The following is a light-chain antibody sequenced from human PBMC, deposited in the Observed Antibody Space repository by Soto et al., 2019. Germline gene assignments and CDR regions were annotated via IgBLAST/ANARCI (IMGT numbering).Light chain of an antibody. Sequence: QSALTQPASVSGSPVQSITISCTGTSSDVGSYNLVSWYQHHPGKAPKLIIYEGVNRPSGVSNRLSASKSGNTASLTISGLQAEDEADYYCSSYAGAVVFGGGTKVTVL. V-gene: IGLV2-23*01. CDR3: SSYAGAVV. J-gene: IGLJ2*01. CDR2: EGV. CDR1: SSDVGSYNL.